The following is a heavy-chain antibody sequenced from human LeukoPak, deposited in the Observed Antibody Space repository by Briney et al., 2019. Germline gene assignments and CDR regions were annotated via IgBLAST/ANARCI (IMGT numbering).Heavy chain of an antibody. CDR2: ISAYNGNT. J-gene: IGHJ4*02. CDR1: GGTFSNYA. D-gene: IGHD3-3*01. Sequence: GASVKVSCKVSGGTFSNYAVIWVRQAPGHGLEVMGWISAYNGNTNYAQKLQGRVTMTTDTSTSTAYMELRSLRSDDTAVYYCARGYYDFWSGYLDYWGQGTLVTVSP. V-gene: IGHV1-18*04. CDR3: ARGYYDFWSGYLDY.